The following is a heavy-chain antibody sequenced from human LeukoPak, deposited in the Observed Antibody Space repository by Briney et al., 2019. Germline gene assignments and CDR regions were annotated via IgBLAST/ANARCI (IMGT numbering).Heavy chain of an antibody. CDR1: GDSMSSGSYY. Sequence: PSETLSLTCTVSGDSMSSGSYYWSWIRQHPRKGLEWIGYIFYSGRTYYNPSLKSRLTISIDTSKELFSLNLTSVTAADTAVYYCARSAFTTGRFDYWAQGTLVTVSS. J-gene: IGHJ4*02. D-gene: IGHD3-10*01. CDR2: IFYSGRT. V-gene: IGHV4-31*03. CDR3: ARSAFTTGRFDY.